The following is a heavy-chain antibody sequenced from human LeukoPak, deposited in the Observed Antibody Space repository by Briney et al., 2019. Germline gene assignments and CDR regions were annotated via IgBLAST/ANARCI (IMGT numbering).Heavy chain of an antibody. CDR1: GFTFSIYW. CDR3: AKSPAGATQFDY. Sequence: PGGSLRLSCAASGFTFSIYWMHWVRQAPGNGLVWVSRVNSDGSTTTYADSVKGRFTISRDNAKNSLYLQMNSLRAEDTALYYCAKSPAGATQFDYWGQGTLVTVSS. V-gene: IGHV3-74*01. J-gene: IGHJ4*02. D-gene: IGHD1-26*01. CDR2: VNSDGSTT.